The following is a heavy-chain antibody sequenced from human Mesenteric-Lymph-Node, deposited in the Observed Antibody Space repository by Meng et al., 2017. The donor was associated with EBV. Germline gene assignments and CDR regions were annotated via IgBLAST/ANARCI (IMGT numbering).Heavy chain of an antibody. J-gene: IGHJ5*02. CDR3: ARREASSPGWFDP. CDR1: GGSISSINYY. CDR2: IYYSGST. Sequence: QLQLQESGPGLVEPSETLSLPCTVSGGSISSINYYWGWIRQPPGKGLEWIGSIYYSGSTHYNPSLKSRVTISEDTSKNQFSLKVSSVIAADTAVYYCARREASSPGWFDPWGQGTLVTVSS. V-gene: IGHV4-39*01. D-gene: IGHD6-13*01.